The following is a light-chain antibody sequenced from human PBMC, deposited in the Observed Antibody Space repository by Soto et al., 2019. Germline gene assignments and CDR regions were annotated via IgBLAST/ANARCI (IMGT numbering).Light chain of an antibody. J-gene: IGLJ1*01. CDR2: EVS. CDR3: SSYTSSRTRV. Sequence: QSALTQPASVSGSPGQSITISCTGTSSDVGAYDFDSWYQQHPDKAPKLTIYEVSNRPSGVSNRFSGTKSVNTATLTISGLKAEDEAYYYCSSYTSSRTRVFGTGTKVTVL. CDR1: SSDVGAYDF. V-gene: IGLV2-14*03.